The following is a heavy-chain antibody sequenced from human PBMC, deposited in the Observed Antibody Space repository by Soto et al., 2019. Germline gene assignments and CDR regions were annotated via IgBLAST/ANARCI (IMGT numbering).Heavy chain of an antibody. CDR3: AKQVAAAGYYYYYGMDV. J-gene: IGHJ6*02. CDR1: GFTFSSYA. Sequence: GGSLRLSCAASGFTFSSYAMSWVRQAPGKGLEWVSAISGSGGSTYYADSVKGRFTISRDNSKNTLYLQMNSLRAGDTAVYYCAKQVAAAGYYYYYGMDVWGQGTTVTVSS. D-gene: IGHD6-13*01. V-gene: IGHV3-23*01. CDR2: ISGSGGST.